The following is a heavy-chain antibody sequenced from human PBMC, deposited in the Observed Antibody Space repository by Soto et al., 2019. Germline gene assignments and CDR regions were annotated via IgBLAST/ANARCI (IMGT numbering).Heavy chain of an antibody. Sequence: SETLSLTCAVFGYSITSGDSWGWFRQPPGKGLEWIGTIYHSGAAYYNPSLTSRVTISIDTSKHQFSLTLSSVTAADSAVYYCSRGVNLWGQGSLVTVSS. CDR1: GYSITSGDS. J-gene: IGHJ4*02. V-gene: IGHV4-38-2*01. CDR2: IYHSGAA. D-gene: IGHD2-21*01. CDR3: SRGVNL.